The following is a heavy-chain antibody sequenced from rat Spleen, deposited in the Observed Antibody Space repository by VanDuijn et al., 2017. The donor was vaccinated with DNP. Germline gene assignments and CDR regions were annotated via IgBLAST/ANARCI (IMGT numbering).Heavy chain of an antibody. CDR1: GYSITSSYR. V-gene: IGHV3-3*01. J-gene: IGHJ2*01. CDR3: TRRDTTDWGYFDY. CDR2: INRAGST. D-gene: IGHD1-6*01. Sequence: EVQLQESGPGLVESSQSLSLTCSVTGYSITSSYRWNWIRKFPGNKLEWMGYINRAGSTNYNPSLKSRISNTRDTSKNQFFLQVNSVTTEDTATYYCTRRDTTDWGYFDYWGQGVMVTVSS.